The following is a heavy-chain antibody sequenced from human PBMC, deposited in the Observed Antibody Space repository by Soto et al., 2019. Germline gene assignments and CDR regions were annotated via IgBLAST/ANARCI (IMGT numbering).Heavy chain of an antibody. CDR1: GGSFSGYY. J-gene: IGHJ5*02. CDR2: INHSGST. CDR3: ASTPGIAAAGNWFDP. D-gene: IGHD6-13*01. Sequence: TSETLSLTCAVYGGSFSGYYWSWIRQPPGKGLEWIGEINHSGSTNYNPSLKSRVTISVDTSKNQFSLKLSSVTAADTAVYYCASTPGIAAAGNWFDPWGQGTLVTVSS. V-gene: IGHV4-34*01.